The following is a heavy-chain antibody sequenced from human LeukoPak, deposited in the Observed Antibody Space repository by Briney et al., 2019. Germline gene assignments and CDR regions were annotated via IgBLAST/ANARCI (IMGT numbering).Heavy chain of an antibody. V-gene: IGHV3-11*04. Sequence: GGSLRLSCAASGFTFSDYYMSWIRQAPGKGLEWVSYISSSGSTIYYADSVKGRFTISRDNAKNSLYLQMNSLRAEDTAVYYCARDGRPDIVATSPLHWGQGTLVTVSS. CDR2: ISSSGSTI. J-gene: IGHJ4*02. CDR3: ARDGRPDIVATSPLH. D-gene: IGHD5-12*01. CDR1: GFTFSDYY.